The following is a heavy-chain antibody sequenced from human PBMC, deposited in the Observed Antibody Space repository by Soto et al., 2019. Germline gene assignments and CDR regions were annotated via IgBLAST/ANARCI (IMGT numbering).Heavy chain of an antibody. CDR3: ASTRMIVAHFDY. D-gene: IGHD3-22*01. CDR1: GGSISSYY. CDR2: IYYSGST. V-gene: IGHV4-59*08. Sequence: QVQLQESGPGLVKPSETLSLTCTVSGGSISSYYWSWIRQPPGKGLEWIGYIYYSGSTNYNPSLRSRVTISVDTSKNHFSLKLSSVTAADTAVYCCASTRMIVAHFDYWGQGTLVTVSS. J-gene: IGHJ4*02.